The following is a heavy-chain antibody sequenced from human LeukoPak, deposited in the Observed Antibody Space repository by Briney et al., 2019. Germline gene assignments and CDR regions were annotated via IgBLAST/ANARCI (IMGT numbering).Heavy chain of an antibody. D-gene: IGHD3-22*01. J-gene: IGHJ4*02. CDR3: ARSVYDSGGYYRVLDY. Sequence: GGSLRLSCAASGFTFSSYWMHWVRQAPGKGLVWVSRIDSDGSTTSYADSVKGRFTISRDNAKNTLFLQMNSLRAESTAAYYCARSVYDSGGYYRVLDYWGQGTLVTVSS. V-gene: IGHV3-74*01. CDR1: GFTFSSYW. CDR2: IDSDGSTT.